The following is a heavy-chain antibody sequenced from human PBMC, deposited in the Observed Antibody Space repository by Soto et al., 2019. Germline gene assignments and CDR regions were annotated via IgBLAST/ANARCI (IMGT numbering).Heavy chain of an antibody. CDR3: ARGSSRSAAIPDYYYYYGMDV. Sequence: GESLKISCKGSGYSFTSYWIGWVRQMPGKGLEWMGIIYPGDSDTRYSPSFQGQVTIPADKSISTAYRQWSSLKASDTAMYYCARGSSRSAAIPDYYYYYGMDVWGQGTTVTVSS. CDR2: IYPGDSDT. J-gene: IGHJ6*02. CDR1: GYSFTSYW. D-gene: IGHD2-2*02. V-gene: IGHV5-51*01.